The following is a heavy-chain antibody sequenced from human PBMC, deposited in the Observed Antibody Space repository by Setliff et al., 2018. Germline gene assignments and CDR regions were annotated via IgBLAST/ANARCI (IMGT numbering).Heavy chain of an antibody. CDR2: IYTSGST. D-gene: IGHD6-6*01. Sequence: LSLTCTVSDDSISSRHYYWSWIRQPAGKGLEWIGHIYTSGSTNYNPSLKSRVSISVDTSKNQFSLKLSSVTAADTAVYYCARGRNVAARLLDSWGQGARVTVSS. V-gene: IGHV4-61*09. CDR3: ARGRNVAARLLDS. CDR1: DDSISSRHYY. J-gene: IGHJ4*02.